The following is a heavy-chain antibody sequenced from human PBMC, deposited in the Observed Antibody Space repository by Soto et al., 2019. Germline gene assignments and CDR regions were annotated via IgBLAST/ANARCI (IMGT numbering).Heavy chain of an antibody. J-gene: IGHJ4*02. CDR3: AKGQGKYWAIYY. Sequence: QVQLVESGGGVVQPGRSLRLSCAASGFTFSSYGMHWVRQAPGKGLEWVAVISHDGSYQYYEDSVKGRFTISRDNSKNMLYLQMNSLRAEDTAVYYCAKGQGKYWAIYYWGQGTLVIGS. CDR1: GFTFSSYG. V-gene: IGHV3-30*18. CDR2: ISHDGSYQ. D-gene: IGHD2-8*02.